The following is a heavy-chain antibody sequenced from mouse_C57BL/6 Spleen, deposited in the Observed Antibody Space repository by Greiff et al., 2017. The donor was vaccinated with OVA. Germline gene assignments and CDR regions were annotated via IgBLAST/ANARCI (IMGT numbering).Heavy chain of an antibody. CDR3: AITTVVATDWYFDV. Sequence: QVQLQQPGAELVKPGASVKVSCKASGYTFTSYWMHWVKQRPGQGLEWIGRIHPSDSDTNYNQKFKGKATLTVDKSSSPAFMQLSSLTSEDSAVYYCAITTVVATDWYFDVWGTGTTVTVSS. V-gene: IGHV1-74*01. J-gene: IGHJ1*03. D-gene: IGHD1-1*01. CDR2: IHPSDSDT. CDR1: GYTFTSYW.